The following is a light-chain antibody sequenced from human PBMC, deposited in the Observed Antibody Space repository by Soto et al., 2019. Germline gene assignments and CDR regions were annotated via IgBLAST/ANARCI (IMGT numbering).Light chain of an antibody. CDR2: TTS. J-gene: IGKJ1*01. CDR3: QQYGGSPWT. CDR1: QVVTSNY. V-gene: IGKV3-20*01. Sequence: EIVLTQSPGSLSLSAGARAILSCRDSQVVTSNYLAWYQQKPGQAPRLLIYTTSSRATGVPERFSGSGSGTDFTLTISRLEPEDSAVYYCQQYGGSPWTFGQGTKVEIK.